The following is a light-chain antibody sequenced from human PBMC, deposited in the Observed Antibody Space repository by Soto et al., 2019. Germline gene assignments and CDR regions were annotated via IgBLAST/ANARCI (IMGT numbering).Light chain of an antibody. Sequence: VLTQSPATLSLSPGERATLSCRASQSVSSYLAWYQQKPGQAPRLLIYDTSNRATGVPARFSGSGSGTDFTLTISSLEPEDWAIYYCQQRQYWPPITLGQGTRLEIK. CDR2: DTS. V-gene: IGKV3-11*01. CDR3: QQRQYWPPIT. CDR1: QSVSSY. J-gene: IGKJ5*01.